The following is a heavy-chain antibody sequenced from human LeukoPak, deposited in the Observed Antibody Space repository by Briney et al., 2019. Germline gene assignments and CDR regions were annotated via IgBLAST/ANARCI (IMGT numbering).Heavy chain of an antibody. CDR1: GYTFTGYY. Sequence: ASVKVSCKASGYTFTGYYMHWVRQAPGQGLEWMGWINTNTGNPTYAQGFTGRFVFSLDTSVSTAYLQISSLKAEDTAVYYCARIAPSVGGSYDYWGQGTLVTVSS. J-gene: IGHJ4*02. D-gene: IGHD1-26*01. CDR3: ARIAPSVGGSYDY. CDR2: INTNTGNP. V-gene: IGHV7-4-1*02.